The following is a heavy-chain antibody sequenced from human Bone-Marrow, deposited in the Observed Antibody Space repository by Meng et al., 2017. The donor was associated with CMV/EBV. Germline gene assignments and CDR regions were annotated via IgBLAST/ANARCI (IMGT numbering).Heavy chain of an antibody. J-gene: IGHJ6*02. Sequence: GGSLRLSCAASAFTFSGYVMSWVRQAPGKGLEWVSAISGSGGSTYYADSVKGRFTISRDNSKNTLYLQMNSLRAEDTAVYYCAKTLNVYYYDSSGYYYGNYYYGMDVWGQGTTVTVSS. CDR1: AFTFSGYV. CDR2: ISGSGGST. D-gene: IGHD3-22*01. V-gene: IGHV3-23*01. CDR3: AKTLNVYYYDSSGYYYGNYYYGMDV.